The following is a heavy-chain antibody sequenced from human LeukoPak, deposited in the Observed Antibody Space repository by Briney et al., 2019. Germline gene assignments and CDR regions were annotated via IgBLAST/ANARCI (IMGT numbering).Heavy chain of an antibody. D-gene: IGHD3-3*02. J-gene: IGHJ5*02. V-gene: IGHV3-9*01. Sequence: GRSLRLSCAASGFTFDDYAMHWVRQAPGKGLERVSGISWNSGSIGYADSVKGRFTISRDNAKNSLYLQMNSLRAEDTALYYCAASFDERLSWFDPWGQGTLVTVSS. CDR2: ISWNSGSI. CDR1: GFTFDDYA. CDR3: AASFDERLSWFDP.